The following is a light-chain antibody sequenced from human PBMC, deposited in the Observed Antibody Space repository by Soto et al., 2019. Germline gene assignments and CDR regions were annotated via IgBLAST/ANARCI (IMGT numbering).Light chain of an antibody. CDR2: GAS. CDR1: QSVSSSY. CDR3: QQYGSSSSWT. V-gene: IGKV3-20*01. Sequence: EIVLTQSPGTLSLSPGERATLSCRASQSVSSSYLSCYQQRPGEAPSLLIYGASNRATGIPDRFSGSGSGTAFTLTISSLEPEDFAVYYCQQYGSSSSWTFGQGTKVEIK. J-gene: IGKJ1*01.